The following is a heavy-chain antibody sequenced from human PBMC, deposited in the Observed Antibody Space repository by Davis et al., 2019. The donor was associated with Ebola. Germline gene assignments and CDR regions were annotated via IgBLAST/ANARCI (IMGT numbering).Heavy chain of an antibody. D-gene: IGHD3-22*01. CDR3: VSDPPNSGFNFRD. J-gene: IGHJ1*01. CDR2: IWANGDHR. V-gene: IGHV3-33*01. Sequence: GESLKISCAASGFNFNTHGMHWVRQAPGKGLEWVAFIWANGDHRDYADSVKGRFTISRDNSKNTLDLQMDSLRAEDTAVYYCVSDPPNSGFNFRDWGQGAQVAVSS. CDR1: GFNFNTHG.